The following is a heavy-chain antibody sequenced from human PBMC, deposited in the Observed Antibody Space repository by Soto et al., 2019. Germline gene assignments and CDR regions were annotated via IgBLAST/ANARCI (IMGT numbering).Heavy chain of an antibody. CDR3: ARDLTHYHDSSGHNVFEI. J-gene: IGHJ3*02. CDR2: IIPIFGSP. Sequence: QVQLVQSGAEVKKPGSSVKVSCKASGGTFSTYGISWVRQAPRQGLEWMGGIIPIFGSPKYAQKFEGRVTITADESTSTTYLELSSLISDDTAVYYCARDLTHYHDSSGHNVFEIWGQGTMVTVSS. D-gene: IGHD3-22*01. V-gene: IGHV1-69*12. CDR1: GGTFSTYG.